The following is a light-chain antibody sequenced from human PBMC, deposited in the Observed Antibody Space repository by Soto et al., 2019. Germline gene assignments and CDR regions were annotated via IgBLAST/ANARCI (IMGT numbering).Light chain of an antibody. CDR3: QQGSRFPFT. CDR1: QNITTW. V-gene: IGKV1-12*01. J-gene: IGKJ3*01. Sequence: DIQMIQSPCSVSASVGDRVTVTCRASQNITTWLTGYQQTPGKAPHLLIYGASTLQRGVPSRFSGSGSGTEFTLAITSLQPKDFATYYCQQGSRFPFTFGPGT. CDR2: GAS.